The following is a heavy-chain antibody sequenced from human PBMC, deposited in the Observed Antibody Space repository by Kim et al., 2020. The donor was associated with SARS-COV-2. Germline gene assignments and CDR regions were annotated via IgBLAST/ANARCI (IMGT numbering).Heavy chain of an antibody. CDR3: ARVGSGDYGSGGYVDY. J-gene: IGHJ4*01. V-gene: IGHV4-39*01. D-gene: IGHD3-10*01. CDR1: GGSISSSSYY. Sequence: SETLSLTCTVSGGSISSSSYYWGWIRQPPGKGLEWIGSIYYSGSTYYNPSLKSRVTISVDTSKNQFSLKLSAVTAADTAVYYCARVGSGDYGSGGYVDY. CDR2: IYYSGST.